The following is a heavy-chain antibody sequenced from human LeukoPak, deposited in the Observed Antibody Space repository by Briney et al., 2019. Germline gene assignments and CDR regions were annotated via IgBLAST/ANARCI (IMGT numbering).Heavy chain of an antibody. J-gene: IGHJ6*02. V-gene: IGHV4-4*07. CDR1: GGSISSYY. D-gene: IGHD3-22*01. Sequence: SETLSLTCTVSGGSISSYYWSWIRQPAGEGLEWIGRIYTSGSTNYNPSLKSRVTMSVDTSKNQFSLKLSSVTAADTAVYYCARLHHSGYYLGYGMDVWGQGTTVTVSS. CDR2: IYTSGST. CDR3: ARLHHSGYYLGYGMDV.